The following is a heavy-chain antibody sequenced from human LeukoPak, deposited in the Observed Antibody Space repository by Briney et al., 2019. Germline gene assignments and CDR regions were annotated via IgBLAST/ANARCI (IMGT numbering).Heavy chain of an antibody. J-gene: IGHJ6*03. CDR2: IYTSGST. D-gene: IGHD3-3*01. V-gene: IGHV4-61*02. CDR1: GGSISSGSYY. CDR3: ARALGVGYYYYMDV. Sequence: PSETLSLTCTVSGGSISSGSYYWSWIRQPAGKGLEWIGRIYTSGSTNYNPSLKSRVTISVDTSKNQFSLKLSSVTAADTAVYYCARALGVGYYYYMDVWGKGTTVTVSS.